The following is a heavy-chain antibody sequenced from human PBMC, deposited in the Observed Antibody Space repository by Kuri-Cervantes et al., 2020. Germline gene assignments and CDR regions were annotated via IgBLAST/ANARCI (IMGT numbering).Heavy chain of an antibody. CDR2: ISSNGTIT. V-gene: IGHV3-74*03. CDR1: GFTFSSYA. D-gene: IGHD1-1*01. J-gene: IGHJ6*03. Sequence: GESLKISCAASGFTFSSYAMHWVRQDAGTGLLWVARISSNGTITTYADSVRGRFTVSRDNARNTLYLQMHSLRVEDTAVYYCATSTTHHYYYYMGVWGKGTTVTVSS. CDR3: ATSTTHHYYYYMGV.